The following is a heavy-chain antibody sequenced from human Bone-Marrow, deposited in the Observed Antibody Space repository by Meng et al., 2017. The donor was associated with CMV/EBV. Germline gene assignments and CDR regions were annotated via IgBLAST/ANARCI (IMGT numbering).Heavy chain of an antibody. Sequence: GGSLRLSCAASGFTVSSNYMSWVRQAPGKGLEWVSVIYSGGTTYYADSVKGRFTISRDTSKNTLYLQMNSLRAEDTAVYYCARGVVVPAVAFAFDIWGQGTRVTVSS. D-gene: IGHD2-2*01. V-gene: IGHV3-53*01. CDR2: IYSGGTT. CDR3: ARGVVVPAVAFAFDI. CDR1: GFTVSSNY. J-gene: IGHJ3*02.